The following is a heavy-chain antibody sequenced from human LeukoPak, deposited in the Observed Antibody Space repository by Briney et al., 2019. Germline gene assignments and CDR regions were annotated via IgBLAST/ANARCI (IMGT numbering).Heavy chain of an antibody. CDR1: GFTFSGSY. J-gene: IGHJ4*02. CDR2: IDKSGGIT. CDR3: GRGHWGLDY. D-gene: IGHD7-27*01. V-gene: IGHV3-11*04. Sequence: PGGSLRLSCAASGFTFSGSYMTWIRQTPGKGLEWVSFIDKSGGITYYADSVKGRFTISRDNAKSSLYLEMNSLRAEDTAVYYCGRGHWGLDYWGQGTLVTVPS.